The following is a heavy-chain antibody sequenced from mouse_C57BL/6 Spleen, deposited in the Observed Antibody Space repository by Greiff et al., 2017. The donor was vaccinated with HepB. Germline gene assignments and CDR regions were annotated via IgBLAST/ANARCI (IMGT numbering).Heavy chain of an antibody. Sequence: EVQLVESGGDLVKPGGSLKLSCAASGFTFSSYGMSWVRQTPDKRLEWVATISSGGSYTYYPDSVKGRFTISRDNAKNTLYLQMSSLKSEDTAMYYCARHGNVHWYFDVWGTGTTVTVSS. J-gene: IGHJ1*03. CDR2: ISSGGSYT. V-gene: IGHV5-6*01. CDR1: GFTFSSYG. D-gene: IGHD4-1*01. CDR3: ARHGNVHWYFDV.